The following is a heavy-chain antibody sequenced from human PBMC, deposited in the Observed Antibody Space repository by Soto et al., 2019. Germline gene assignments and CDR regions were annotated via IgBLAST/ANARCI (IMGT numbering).Heavy chain of an antibody. CDR1: GGSTSSDNY. D-gene: IGHD3-16*01. CDR3: AREGGESSDGLYYFDS. Sequence: SETLSLTXTVSGGSTSSDNYWSWIRQPPGKGLEWIGHIHYSGNTDYNPSLKSRLAISIDTSKNQFSLKLSSVTAADTAVYFCAREGGESSDGLYYFDSWGQGSLVTVSS. CDR2: IHYSGNT. J-gene: IGHJ4*02. V-gene: IGHV4-30-4*01.